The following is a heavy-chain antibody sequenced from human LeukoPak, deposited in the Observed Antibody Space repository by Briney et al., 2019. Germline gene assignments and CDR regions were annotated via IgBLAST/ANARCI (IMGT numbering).Heavy chain of an antibody. CDR2: ISYGGST. D-gene: IGHD3-10*01. CDR1: GCSVSSTTYY. CDR3: ARSRYDSGTYALEE. Sequence: PSETLSLTCSVSGCSVSSTTYYWGWISQPPGKGLEWIGSISYGGSTYYNPSLKSRLTISVDTSKNQFSLELSSVTAADTAVYFCARSRYDSGTYALEEWGQGTLVTVSS. V-gene: IGHV4-39*01. J-gene: IGHJ4*02.